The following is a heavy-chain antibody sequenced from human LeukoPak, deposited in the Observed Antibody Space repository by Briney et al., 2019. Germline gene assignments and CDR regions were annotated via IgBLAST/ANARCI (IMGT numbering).Heavy chain of an antibody. D-gene: IGHD3-16*01. CDR3: AIILRLGEFRHLDY. Sequence: ASVKVSCKASGYTFTGPYMHWVRQAPGQGLEWMGIINPSGGSTSYAQKFQGRVTMTRDTSTSTVYMELSSLRSEDTAVYYCAIILRLGEFRHLDYWGQGTLVTVSS. V-gene: IGHV1-46*01. CDR2: INPSGGST. J-gene: IGHJ4*02. CDR1: GYTFTGPY.